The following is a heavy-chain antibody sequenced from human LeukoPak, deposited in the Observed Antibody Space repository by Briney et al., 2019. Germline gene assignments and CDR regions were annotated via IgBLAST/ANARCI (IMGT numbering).Heavy chain of an antibody. CDR2: IYHSGST. D-gene: IGHD2-2*01. V-gene: IGHV4-38-2*01. CDR3: ARLTVVPAARIDN. J-gene: IGHJ4*02. CDR1: GYSISSGYY. Sequence: SETMSLTCAVSGYSISSGYYWGWIRQPPGKGLEWIGSIYHSGSTYYNPSLKSRVTISVDTSKNQFSLKLSSVTAADTAVYYCARLTVVPAARIDNWGQGTLVTVSS.